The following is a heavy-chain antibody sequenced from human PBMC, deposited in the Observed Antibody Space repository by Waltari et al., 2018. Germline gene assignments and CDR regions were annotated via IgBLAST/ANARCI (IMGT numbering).Heavy chain of an antibody. V-gene: IGHV3-15*01. CDR2: IKSKTDGGTT. CDR1: GFTFSNAW. CDR3: TTTNLVGATDIYAFDI. Sequence: EVQLVESGGGLVKPGGSLRLSCAASGFTFSNAWMSWVRQAPGKGLEWVGRIKSKTDGGTTDYAAPVKGRFTISRDDSKNTLYLQMNSLKTEDTAVYYCTTTNLVGATDIYAFDIWGQGTMVIVSS. D-gene: IGHD1-26*01. J-gene: IGHJ3*02.